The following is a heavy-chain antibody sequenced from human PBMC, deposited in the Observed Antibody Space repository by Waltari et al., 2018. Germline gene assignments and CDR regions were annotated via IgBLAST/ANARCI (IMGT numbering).Heavy chain of an antibody. CDR1: GSHFTAWS. Sequence: QVRLVQSEAEVKKPGASVKVSCNTSGSHFTAWSLHWVRQGAGQGLEWMGWVNPKSGDTNYAQSFQGRVTMTRDTSINTAYLELRGLRSDDTAVYYCAREYIGVRPDSYYFGMDVWGQGTTVTVSS. J-gene: IGHJ6*02. V-gene: IGHV1-2*02. CDR2: VNPKSGDT. D-gene: IGHD5-12*01. CDR3: AREYIGVRPDSYYFGMDV.